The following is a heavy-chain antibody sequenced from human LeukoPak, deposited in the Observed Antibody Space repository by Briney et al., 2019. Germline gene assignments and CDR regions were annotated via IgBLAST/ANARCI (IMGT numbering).Heavy chain of an antibody. D-gene: IGHD1-7*01. J-gene: IGHJ3*02. CDR2: IYYSGST. CDR1: GGSISSSSYY. CDR3: ARDLNRIYNWNYHAFDI. V-gene: IGHV4-39*07. Sequence: SEILSLTCTVSGGSISSSSYYWGCIRQPPGKGLEWIGSIYYSGSTYYNPSLKSRVTISVDTSKNQFSLKLSSVTAADTAVYYCARDLNRIYNWNYHAFDIWGQGTMVTVSS.